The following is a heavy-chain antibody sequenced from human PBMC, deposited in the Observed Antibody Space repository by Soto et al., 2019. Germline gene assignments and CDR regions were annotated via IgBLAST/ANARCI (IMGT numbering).Heavy chain of an antibody. CDR1: GYTFTSHG. CDR3: ARMVRGSNIDNYHYMDV. D-gene: IGHD3-10*01. CDR2: ISDSNGDT. J-gene: IGHJ6*03. Sequence: QVQLVQSGAEVKKPGASVKVSCKASGYTFTSHGISWVRQAPGQGPEWMGWISDSNGDTNYAQKYRGRRTVTTDPSTSTGYMELRSVRSADTAVYYCARMVRGSNIDNYHYMDVWGTGTTVTVSS. V-gene: IGHV1-18*01.